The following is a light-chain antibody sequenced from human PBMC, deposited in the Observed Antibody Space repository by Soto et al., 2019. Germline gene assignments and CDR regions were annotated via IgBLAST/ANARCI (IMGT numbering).Light chain of an antibody. CDR1: QSVSSN. CDR2: RAS. Sequence: EIVMTQSPATLSVSPGERATLSCRASQSVSSNLAWYQQKPGHAPRLLIYRASTRATGIPARFSGSGSGTEFTLTISSLQSEDFAVYYCQQYNNWPRTFGQGTKVEIK. V-gene: IGKV3-15*01. J-gene: IGKJ1*01. CDR3: QQYNNWPRT.